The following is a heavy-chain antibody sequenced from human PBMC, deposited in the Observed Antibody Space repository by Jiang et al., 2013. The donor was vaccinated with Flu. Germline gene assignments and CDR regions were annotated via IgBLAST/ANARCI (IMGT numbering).Heavy chain of an antibody. D-gene: IGHD1-26*01. CDR3: ARARVGATSFDY. Sequence: GAEVKKPGSSVKVSCKASGGTFSSYAISWVRQAPGQGLEWMGRTIPILGIANYAQKFQGRVTITADKSTSTAYMELSSLRSEDTAVYYCARARVGATSFDYWGQGTLVTVSS. J-gene: IGHJ4*02. CDR1: GGTFSSYA. CDR2: TIPILGIA. V-gene: IGHV1-69*04.